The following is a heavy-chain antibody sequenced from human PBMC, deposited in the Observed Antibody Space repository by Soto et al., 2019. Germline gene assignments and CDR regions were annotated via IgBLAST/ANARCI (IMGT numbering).Heavy chain of an antibody. J-gene: IGHJ4*02. V-gene: IGHV1-46*01. D-gene: IGHD3-22*01. CDR3: ARDPPRVYYDSSGLDY. Sequence: ASVKVSCKASGYTFTSYYMHWVRQAPGQGLGWMGIINPSGGSTSYAQKFQGRVTMTRDTSTSTVYMELSSLRSEDTAVYYCARDPPRVYYDSSGLDYWGQGTLVTVSS. CDR1: GYTFTSYY. CDR2: INPSGGST.